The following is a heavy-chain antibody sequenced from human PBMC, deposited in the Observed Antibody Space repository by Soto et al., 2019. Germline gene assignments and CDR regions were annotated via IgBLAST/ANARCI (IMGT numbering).Heavy chain of an antibody. Sequence: QVQLVQSGAEVKKPGSSAKVSCKASGYTFISYGITWVRQAPGQGLEWMGWISAYNDYTNYAQKLQGRVTMTTDTSTRIAYLELRSLRSDDTAVYYCAREGYYSGSGSYSPPRYYGMDVWGQGTTVTVSS. V-gene: IGHV1-18*01. J-gene: IGHJ6*02. CDR3: AREGYYSGSGSYSPPRYYGMDV. D-gene: IGHD3-10*01. CDR1: GYTFISYG. CDR2: ISAYNDYT.